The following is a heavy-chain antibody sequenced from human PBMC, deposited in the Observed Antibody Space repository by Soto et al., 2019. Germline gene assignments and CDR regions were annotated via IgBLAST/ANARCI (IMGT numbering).Heavy chain of an antibody. CDR1: GGSFSGYY. CDR2: INHSGST. D-gene: IGHD3-22*01. CDR3: ARRQYYYDSSGYANWFDP. J-gene: IGHJ5*02. Sequence: PSETLSLTCAVYGGSFSGYYWSWIRQPPGKGLEWIGEINHSGSTNYNPSLKSRVTISVDTSKNQFSLKLSSVTAADTAVYYCARRQYYYDSSGYANWFDPWGQGTLVTVSS. V-gene: IGHV4-34*01.